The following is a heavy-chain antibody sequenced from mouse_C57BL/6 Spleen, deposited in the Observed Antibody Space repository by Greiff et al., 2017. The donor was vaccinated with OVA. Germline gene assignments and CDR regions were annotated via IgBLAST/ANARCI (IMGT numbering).Heavy chain of an antibody. CDR3: ARYDDAFDY. Sequence: QVHVKQPGAELVMPGASVKLSCKASGYTFTSYWMHWVKQRPGQGLEWIGEIDPSDSYTNYNQKFKGKSTLTVDKSSSTAYMQLSSLTSEDSAVYYCARYDDAFDYWGQGTTLTVSS. CDR2: IDPSDSYT. J-gene: IGHJ2*01. V-gene: IGHV1-69*01. CDR1: GYTFTSYW. D-gene: IGHD2-3*01.